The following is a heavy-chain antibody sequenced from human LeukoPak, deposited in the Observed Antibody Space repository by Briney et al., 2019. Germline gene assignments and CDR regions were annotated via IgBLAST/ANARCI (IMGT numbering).Heavy chain of an antibody. CDR3: ARDGSPYYYGSGSYSYYFDY. D-gene: IGHD3-10*01. V-gene: IGHV4-39*07. CDR1: GGSISSSSYY. CDR2: IYYSGST. Sequence: PSETLSLTCTVSGGSISSSSYYWGWLRQPPGKGLEWIGSIYYSGSTYYNPSLKSRVTISVDTSKNQFSLKLSPVTAADTAVYYCARDGSPYYYGSGSYSYYFDYWGQGTLVTVSS. J-gene: IGHJ4*02.